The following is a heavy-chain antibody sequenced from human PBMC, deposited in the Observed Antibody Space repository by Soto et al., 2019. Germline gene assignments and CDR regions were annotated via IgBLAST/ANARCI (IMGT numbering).Heavy chain of an antibody. CDR1: GGTFSSYT. J-gene: IGHJ6*02. CDR2: IIPRSATS. Sequence: SVKVSCKASGGTFSSYTISWMRQAPGQGLEWMGGIIPRSATSNYAQKFQGRVTITADESTSTAYMELSSLRSEDTAVYYCAREGLVLVPTTVNSDYYYAMDVWGQGTTVTVSS. CDR3: AREGLVLVPTTVNSDYYYAMDV. V-gene: IGHV1-69*13. D-gene: IGHD2-2*01.